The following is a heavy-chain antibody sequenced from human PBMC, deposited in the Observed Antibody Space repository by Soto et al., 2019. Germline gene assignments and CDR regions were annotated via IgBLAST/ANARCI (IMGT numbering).Heavy chain of an antibody. CDR3: ARDQIAVAGTILMDV. CDR1: GFTFSSYS. V-gene: IGHV3-21*01. D-gene: IGHD6-19*01. J-gene: IGHJ6*02. CDR2: ISSSSSYI. Sequence: GGSLRLSCAASGFTFSSYSMNWVRQAPGKGLEWVSSISSSSSYIYYADSVKGRFTISRDNAKNSLYLQMNSLRAEDTAVYYCARDQIAVAGTILMDVWGQGTTVTVSS.